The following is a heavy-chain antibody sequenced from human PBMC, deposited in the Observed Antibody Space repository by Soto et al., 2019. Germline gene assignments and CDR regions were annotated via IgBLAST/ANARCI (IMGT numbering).Heavy chain of an antibody. Sequence: EVQLVESGGGLVQPGGSLRLSCAASGFTVSSNYMSWVRQAPGKGLEWVSVIYSGGSTYYADSVKGRFTISRDNSKNTLDLQMNSLRAEDTAVYYCARAPAYGDQFDYWGQGSLVTVSS. J-gene: IGHJ4*02. CDR2: IYSGGST. D-gene: IGHD4-17*01. V-gene: IGHV3-66*01. CDR3: ARAPAYGDQFDY. CDR1: GFTVSSNY.